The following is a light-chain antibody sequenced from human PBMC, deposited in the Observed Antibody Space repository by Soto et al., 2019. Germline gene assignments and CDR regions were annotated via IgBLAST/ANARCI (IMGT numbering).Light chain of an antibody. Sequence: DIQMTQSPSSLSASVGDRVTITCRASQSISSYLNWYQQKPGKAPKLLIYAASSWQSVVPSRFSCSRSGTDITLTISSLQTEDFATDYCQQCYSTPPFTFGGGTKMEIK. J-gene: IGKJ4*01. CDR3: QQCYSTPPFT. V-gene: IGKV1-39*01. CDR2: AAS. CDR1: QSISSY.